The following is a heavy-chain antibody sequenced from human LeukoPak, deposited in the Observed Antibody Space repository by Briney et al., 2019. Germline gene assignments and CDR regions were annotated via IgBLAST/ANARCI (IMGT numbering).Heavy chain of an antibody. CDR1: GFTFSKYW. D-gene: IGHD2-15*01. CDR2: IGQDGGER. Sequence: PGGSPRVSCAAPGFTFSKYWMTWVREAPEKRLEWVANIGQDGGERYYVDSVKGRFTISRDNTKDSLYLQMNSLGAGDTALYYCARLRGGSYWVRGTMVTVSS. CDR3: ARLRGGSY. V-gene: IGHV3-7*01. J-gene: IGHJ4*02.